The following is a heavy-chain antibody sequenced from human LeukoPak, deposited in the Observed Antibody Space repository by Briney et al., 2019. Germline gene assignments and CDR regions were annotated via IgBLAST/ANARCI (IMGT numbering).Heavy chain of an antibody. CDR1: GYTFTKYG. V-gene: IGHV1-18*01. J-gene: IGHJ4*02. CDR2: IDTNSGDT. CDR3: SRDWPLVITDS. Sequence: ASVKVSCKASGYTFTKYGISWLRQAPGQGLEWMGRIDTNSGDTHFAQKFQDRVTMTTDTSTTTAYMELRSLTSDDTTVYFCSRDWPLVITDSWGQGTLVTASS. D-gene: IGHD3-22*01.